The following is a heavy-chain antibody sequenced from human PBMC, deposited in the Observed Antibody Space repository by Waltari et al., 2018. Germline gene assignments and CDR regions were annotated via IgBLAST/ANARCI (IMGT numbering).Heavy chain of an antibody. D-gene: IGHD2-2*03. V-gene: IGHV4-38-2*01. CDR3: SRQVLGYCTSAACRRLES. Sequence: QVQLQESGPGLVKPSETLSLTCDVSGYSINSGYYWGWIRQSPGKGLEWIATIYHAGDSFYKPPLKSRVTISMDTSKNQFSLKLNSVTAADTAVYFCSRQVLGYCTSAACRRLESWGQGTLVTVSS. CDR2: IYHAGDS. J-gene: IGHJ4*02. CDR1: GYSINSGYY.